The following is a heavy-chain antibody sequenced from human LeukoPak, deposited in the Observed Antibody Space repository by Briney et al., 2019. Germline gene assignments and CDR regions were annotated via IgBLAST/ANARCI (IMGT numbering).Heavy chain of an antibody. CDR1: GGTFSSYA. J-gene: IGHJ4*02. Sequence: SVKVSCKASGGTFSSYAISWVRQAPGQGLEWMGGIIPIFGTANYAQKFQGRVTITTDESTSTAYIELNSLRSEDPAVYYCAGRKARYDYGDYVVYDSWGEGTLVPVSS. CDR2: IIPIFGTA. D-gene: IGHD4-17*01. V-gene: IGHV1-69*05. CDR3: AGRKARYDYGDYVVYDS.